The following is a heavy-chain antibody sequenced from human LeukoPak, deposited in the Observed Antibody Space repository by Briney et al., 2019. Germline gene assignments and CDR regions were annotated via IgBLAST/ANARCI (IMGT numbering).Heavy chain of an antibody. CDR3: ARGGIQLWLPYYYYYMDV. J-gene: IGHJ6*03. V-gene: IGHV4-34*01. CDR1: GGSFSGCY. Sequence: SETLSLTCAVYGGSFSGCYWSWIRQPPGKGLEWIGEINHSGSTNYNPSLKSRVTISVDTSKDQFSLKLSSVTAADTAVYYCARGGIQLWLPYYYYYMDVWGKGTTVTVSS. CDR2: INHSGST. D-gene: IGHD5-18*01.